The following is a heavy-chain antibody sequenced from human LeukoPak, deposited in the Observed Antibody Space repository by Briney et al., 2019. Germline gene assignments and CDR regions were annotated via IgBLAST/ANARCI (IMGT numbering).Heavy chain of an antibody. CDR3: ARVEVVVAATFDY. D-gene: IGHD2-15*01. CDR2: ISSSGSTI. J-gene: IGHJ4*02. Sequence: GGSLRLPCAASGFTFSSYEMNWVRQAPGKGLEWVSYISSSGSTIYYADSVKGRFTISRDNAKNSLYLQMNSLRAEDTAVYYCARVEVVVAATFDYWGQGTLVTVSP. V-gene: IGHV3-48*03. CDR1: GFTFSSYE.